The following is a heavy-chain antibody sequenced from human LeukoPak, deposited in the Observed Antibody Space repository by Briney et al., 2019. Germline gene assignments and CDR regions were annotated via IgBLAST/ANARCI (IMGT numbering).Heavy chain of an antibody. CDR1: GLTVSSNY. CDR3: ARDRRYCSGDSCYSGVDY. Sequence: PGGSLRLSCAASGLTVSSNYMTWVRQAPGKGLEWVSVIYSGGSQYYADSVKGRFSISRDNSKNTVYLQMNGLRAEDTAVCYCARDRRYCSGDSCYSGVDYWGQGTLVTVSS. V-gene: IGHV3-53*01. CDR2: IYSGGSQ. J-gene: IGHJ4*02. D-gene: IGHD2-15*01.